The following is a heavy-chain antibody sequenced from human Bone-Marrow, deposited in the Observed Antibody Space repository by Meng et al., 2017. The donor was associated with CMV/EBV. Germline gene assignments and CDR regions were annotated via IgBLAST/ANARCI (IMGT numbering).Heavy chain of an antibody. CDR3: ARWVSYFDY. V-gene: IGHV3-7*03. CDR1: GFTFSGFW. CDR2: IIQDGSAK. Sequence: EVQLVESGGGLVQPGGSLRLSCATSGFTFSGFWMNWVRQAPGKGLEWVANIIQDGSAKFYVDSVKGRFTISRDNAKNSLYLQMNSLRAEDTAMYYCARWVSYFDYWGQGTLVTVSS. J-gene: IGHJ4*02.